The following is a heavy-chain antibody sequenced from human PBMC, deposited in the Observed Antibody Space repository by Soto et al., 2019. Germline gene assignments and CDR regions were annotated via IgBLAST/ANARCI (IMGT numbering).Heavy chain of an antibody. CDR3: ARDRDFGIQLAGRYYCDF. J-gene: IGHJ4*02. D-gene: IGHD5-18*01. CDR2: VSGSGATT. Sequence: EVQVSESGGGLVEPGGSLRLSCAASGFTFSSHAMTWVRQAPGKGLEWVSGVSGSGATTYYAESVKGRFTISRDNSKNMVDLHMNSRRAEDTALYYCARDRDFGIQLAGRYYCDFWGQGTLVTVSS. CDR1: GFTFSSHA. V-gene: IGHV3-23*01.